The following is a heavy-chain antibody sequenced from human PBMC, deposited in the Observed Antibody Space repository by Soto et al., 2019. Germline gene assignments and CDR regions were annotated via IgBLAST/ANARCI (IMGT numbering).Heavy chain of an antibody. Sequence: PSETLSLTCTFSCGSVISGTYYWSWIRQPPGKALEWIGYISNTGSASYNPSLKSRVTISVDSSRNQFSLKLSSVTAADTAVYYCARGSDYAGVFDYWGQGALVTVSS. CDR3: ARGSDYAGVFDY. D-gene: IGHD3-16*01. CDR1: CGSVISGTYY. CDR2: ISNTGSA. V-gene: IGHV4-61*01. J-gene: IGHJ4*02.